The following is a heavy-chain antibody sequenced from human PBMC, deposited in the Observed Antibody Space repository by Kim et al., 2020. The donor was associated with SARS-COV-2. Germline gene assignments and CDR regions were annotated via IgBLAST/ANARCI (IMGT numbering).Heavy chain of an antibody. Sequence: SETPSLTCTVSGGSISSGGYYWSWIRQHPGKGLEWIGYISYSGSTYYNPSLKSRLTMSVDTSKNQFSLKLSSVTAADTAVYYCARDLTYYDSSGHTFDPWGQGTLVTVSS. J-gene: IGHJ5*02. V-gene: IGHV4-31*03. CDR2: ISYSGST. CDR3: ARDLTYYDSSGHTFDP. D-gene: IGHD3-22*01. CDR1: GGSISSGGYY.